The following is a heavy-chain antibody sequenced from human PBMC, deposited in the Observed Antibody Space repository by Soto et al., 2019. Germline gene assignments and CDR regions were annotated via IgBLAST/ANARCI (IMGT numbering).Heavy chain of an antibody. CDR1: GFTFNTHW. D-gene: IGHD1-26*01. CDR3: ARGGAMGVDY. J-gene: IGHJ4*02. Sequence: LRLSCTASGFTFNTHWKHWVRHAPANGLVLVSRIYFDGITTNYADSVKGRLTVSRDNAKNTVYLHVNTLRDEDTAVYYCARGGAMGVDYWGQGTLVTVSS. V-gene: IGHV3-74*01. CDR2: IYFDGITT.